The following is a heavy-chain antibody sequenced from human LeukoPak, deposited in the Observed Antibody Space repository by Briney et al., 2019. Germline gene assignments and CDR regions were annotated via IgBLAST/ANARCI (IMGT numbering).Heavy chain of an antibody. V-gene: IGHV3-11*04. CDR2: ISSSGSTI. D-gene: IGHD6-13*01. CDR1: GFTFSDYY. J-gene: IGHJ3*02. Sequence: GGSLRLSCAASGFTFSDYYMSWIRQAPGKGLEWVSYISSSGSTIYYADSVKGRFTISRDNAKNSLYLQMNSLRAEDTAVYYCARGLDVVAASNDAFDIWGQGTMVTVSS. CDR3: ARGLDVVAASNDAFDI.